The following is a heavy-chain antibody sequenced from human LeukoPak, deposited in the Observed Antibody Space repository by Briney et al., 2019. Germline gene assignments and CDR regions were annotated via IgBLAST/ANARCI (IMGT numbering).Heavy chain of an antibody. D-gene: IGHD3-10*01. CDR3: ASPGNYGSGSSFDY. J-gene: IGHJ4*02. CDR2: INPNSGGT. CDR1: GYTFTGYY. V-gene: IGHV1-2*02. Sequence: AASVKVSCKASGYTFTGYYMHWVRQAPGQGLDWMGWINPNSGGTNYAQKFQGRVTMTRDTSISTAYMELSRLRSDDTAVYYCASPGNYGSGSSFDYWGQGTLVTVSS.